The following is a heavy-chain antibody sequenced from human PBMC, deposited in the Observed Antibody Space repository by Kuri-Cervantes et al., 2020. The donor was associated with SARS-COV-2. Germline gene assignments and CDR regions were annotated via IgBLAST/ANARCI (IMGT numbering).Heavy chain of an antibody. V-gene: IGHV3-9*01. J-gene: IGHJ3*02. CDR1: GSTFDDYI. CDR3: AREALSGEDCSSTSCDAFDI. CDR2: ISRNSVSI. Sequence: SLKISCAASGSTFDDYIIHWVRKAAGKGLEWVSDISRNSVSIAYADSVKGRFTISRDNAKNSLYLQMNSLRAEDTAVYYCAREALSGEDCSSTSCDAFDIWGQGTMVTVSS. D-gene: IGHD2-2*01.